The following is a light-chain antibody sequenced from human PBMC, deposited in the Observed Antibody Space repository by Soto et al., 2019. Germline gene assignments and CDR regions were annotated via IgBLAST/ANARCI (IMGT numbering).Light chain of an antibody. V-gene: IGKV3-15*01. J-gene: IGKJ4*01. Sequence: EIVMTQSPATLSVSPGERATLSCRASQSVSSNLAWYQQKPGQTPRLLMYVASTRATGIPARFSGRGSGTEFTLTISSRQSEDFAVYYCQQYNNWPLTFGGGTKVEIK. CDR2: VAS. CDR1: QSVSSN. CDR3: QQYNNWPLT.